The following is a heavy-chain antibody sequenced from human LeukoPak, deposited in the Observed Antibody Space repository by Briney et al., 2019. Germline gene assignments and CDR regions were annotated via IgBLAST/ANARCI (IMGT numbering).Heavy chain of an antibody. J-gene: IGHJ4*02. V-gene: IGHV3-30*18. CDR1: GFTFSSYA. CDR2: MSYDGFNK. Sequence: GGSLRLSCAASGFTFSSYAMHWVRQSLGKGLEWVAVMSYDGFNKYYADSVKGRFTISRHNSKNTLYLQMNSLRAEDTAVYYCAKTKGYSYGYYFDYWGQGTLVTVSS. D-gene: IGHD5-18*01. CDR3: AKTKGYSYGYYFDY.